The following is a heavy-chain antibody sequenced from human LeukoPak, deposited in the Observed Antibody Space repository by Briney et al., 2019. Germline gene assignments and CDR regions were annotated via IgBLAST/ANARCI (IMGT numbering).Heavy chain of an antibody. D-gene: IGHD6-19*01. CDR1: GFIFSSFG. J-gene: IGHJ4*02. V-gene: IGHV3-23*01. CDR2: ITASGSTT. Sequence: GGTLRLSCAASGFIFSSFGMSWVRQAPGKGLEWVSVITASGSTTYHSDSVKGRFTISRDNARNTLFLQMNSLRAEDTAIYYCAKPSGWYDYWGQGTLVTVSS. CDR3: AKPSGWYDY.